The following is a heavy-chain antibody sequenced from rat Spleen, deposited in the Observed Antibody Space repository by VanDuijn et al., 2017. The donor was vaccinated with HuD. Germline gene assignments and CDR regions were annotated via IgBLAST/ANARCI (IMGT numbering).Heavy chain of an antibody. Sequence: EVQLLESDGGLVQPGRSLKLSCATSGFTFSDCYMAWVRQAPTKGLEWVATISYDGSSTYYRDSVKGRFTISRDTAQNILYLQMNSPRSEDTATYYCTRGGYFRHWGQGVMVTVSS. CDR1: GFTFSDCY. V-gene: IGHV5-29*01. CDR3: TRGGYFRH. CDR2: ISYDGSST. J-gene: IGHJ2*01. D-gene: IGHD2-5*01.